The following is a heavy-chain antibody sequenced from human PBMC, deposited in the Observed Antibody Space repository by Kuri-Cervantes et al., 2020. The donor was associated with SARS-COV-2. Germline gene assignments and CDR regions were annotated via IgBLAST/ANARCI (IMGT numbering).Heavy chain of an antibody. CDR1: GFTFSSYW. Sequence: GESLKISCAASGFTFSSYWMSWVRQAPGKGPEWVANIKQDGSEKYYVDSVKGRFTISRDNAKNSLYLQMNSLRAEDTAVYYCARDGEGLGYCSSTGCSNYGMDVWGQGTTVTVSS. D-gene: IGHD2-2*01. CDR3: ARDGEGLGYCSSTGCSNYGMDV. J-gene: IGHJ6*02. V-gene: IGHV3-7*01. CDR2: IKQDGSEK.